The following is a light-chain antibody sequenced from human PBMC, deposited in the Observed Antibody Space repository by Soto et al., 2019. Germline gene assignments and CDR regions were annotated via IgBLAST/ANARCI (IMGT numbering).Light chain of an antibody. Sequence: EIVMTQSPATLSVSPGERATLSCRASQSVSSNLAWYQQKPGQAPRLLIYGASTRATGIPARFSGSGSGTEFTLTNSSLQSEDFAVYYCQQYNNWPFTFGRGTKVDIK. V-gene: IGKV3-15*01. CDR1: QSVSSN. CDR2: GAS. J-gene: IGKJ3*01. CDR3: QQYNNWPFT.